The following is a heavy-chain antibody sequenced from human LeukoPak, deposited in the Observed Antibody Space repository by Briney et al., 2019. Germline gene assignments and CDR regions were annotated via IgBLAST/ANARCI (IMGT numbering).Heavy chain of an antibody. D-gene: IGHD3-22*01. CDR2: ISAYNGNT. J-gene: IGHJ6*03. Sequence: ASVKVSCKASGYTFTSYGISWVRQAPGQGVEWMGWISAYNGNTNYAQKLQGRVTMTTDTSTSTAYMELRSLRSDDTAVYYCARDRNLNGYYYDSCGSPRGYYYMDVWGKGTTVTVSS. V-gene: IGHV1-18*01. CDR3: ARDRNLNGYYYDSCGSPRGYYYMDV. CDR1: GYTFTSYG.